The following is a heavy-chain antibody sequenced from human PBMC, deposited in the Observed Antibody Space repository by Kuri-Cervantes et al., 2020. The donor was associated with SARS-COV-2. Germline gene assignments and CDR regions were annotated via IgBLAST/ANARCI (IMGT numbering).Heavy chain of an antibody. V-gene: IGHV4-59*04. CDR2: IYHSGST. D-gene: IGHD3-3*01. Sequence: GSLRLSCTVSGGSISSYYWSWIRQPAGKGLEWIGSIYHSGSTYYNPSLKSRVTISVDTSKNQFSLKLSSVTAADTAVYYCARSSNHYYDFWSGYYRNYYYYYMDVWGKGTTVTVSS. CDR3: ARSSNHYYDFWSGYYRNYYYYYMDV. J-gene: IGHJ6*03. CDR1: GGSISSYY.